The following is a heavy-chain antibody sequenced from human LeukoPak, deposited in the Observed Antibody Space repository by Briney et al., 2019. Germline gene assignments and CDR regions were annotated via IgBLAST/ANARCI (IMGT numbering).Heavy chain of an antibody. Sequence: KPGESLKISCKGSGYSFSSYWIGWVRQMPGKGPEWMGIIYPGDSDTRYSPSFQGQVTISVDKSISTAYLQWSSLKASDTAMYFCARQDYHDSSFDYWGQGTLVTVSS. CDR1: GYSFSSYW. D-gene: IGHD3-22*01. J-gene: IGHJ4*02. V-gene: IGHV5-51*01. CDR3: ARQDYHDSSFDY. CDR2: IYPGDSDT.